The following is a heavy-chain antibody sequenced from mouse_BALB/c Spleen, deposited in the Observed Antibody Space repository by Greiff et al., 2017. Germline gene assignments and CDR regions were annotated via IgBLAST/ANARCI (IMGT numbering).Heavy chain of an antibody. J-gene: IGHJ3*01. CDR2: INPYHDGF. Sequence: VQLKQSGPELVKPGASVKMSCKASGYTFTSYVMHWVMMKPGQGLEWIGYINPYHDGFKYNEKFNGKATLTSDKSSSTAYMGLSSLTSEDSAVFYCARRNYRYDLPWFAYWGQGTLVTVSA. V-gene: IGHV1-14*01. D-gene: IGHD2-14*01. CDR3: ARRNYRYDLPWFAY. CDR1: GYTFTSYV.